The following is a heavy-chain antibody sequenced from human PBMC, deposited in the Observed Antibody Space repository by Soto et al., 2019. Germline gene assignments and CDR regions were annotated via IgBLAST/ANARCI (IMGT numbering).Heavy chain of an antibody. CDR3: AKGKWFGELDVYYYYMDV. J-gene: IGHJ6*03. D-gene: IGHD3-10*01. CDR1: GLTFSSYA. Sequence: GGSLRLSCAASGLTFSSYAMNWVRQAPGKGLEWVSGISGTGVITYSANSVKGRFTISRDNSKNTLYLQMNSLRAEDTAVYYCAKGKWFGELDVYYYYMDVWGKGTTVTVSS. V-gene: IGHV3-23*01. CDR2: ISGTGVIT.